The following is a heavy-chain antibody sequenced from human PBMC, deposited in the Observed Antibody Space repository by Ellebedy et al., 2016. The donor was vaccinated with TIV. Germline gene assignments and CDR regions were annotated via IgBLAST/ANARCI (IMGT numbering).Heavy chain of an antibody. V-gene: IGHV2-70*11. D-gene: IGHD7-27*01. CDR3: ARTFMTGDGYFDY. J-gene: IGHJ4*02. CDR1: GFSLGTSGMC. Sequence: SGPTLVKPTQTLTLTCTFSGFSLGTSGMCVSWIRQPPGKALEWLARIDWDDDKYYSTYLKTRLTISKDTSKNQVVLTMTNMDPVDTATYYCARTFMTGDGYFDYWGQGTLVTVSS. CDR2: IDWDDDK.